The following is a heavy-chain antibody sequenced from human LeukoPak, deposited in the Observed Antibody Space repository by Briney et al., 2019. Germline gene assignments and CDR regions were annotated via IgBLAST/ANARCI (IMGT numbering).Heavy chain of an antibody. CDR1: GGSISSYY. CDR2: IYYSRST. V-gene: IGHV4-59*01. J-gene: IGHJ6*04. Sequence: SETLSLTCTVSGGSISSYYWSWIRQPPGKGLEWIGYIYYSRSTNYNPFLKSRVTISVDTSKNQFSLKLSSVTAADTAVYYCVATALRRRKDYYGMDVWGKGTTVTVSS. D-gene: IGHD4-17*01. CDR3: VATALRRRKDYYGMDV.